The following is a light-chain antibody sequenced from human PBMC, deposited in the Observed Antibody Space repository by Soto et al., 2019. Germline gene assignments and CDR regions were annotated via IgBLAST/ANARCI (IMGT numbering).Light chain of an antibody. J-gene: IGKJ1*01. CDR3: QQYNSYSGP. CDR1: QGIGNA. V-gene: IGKV1-6*01. Sequence: AIRVNLSAASLSVSVSDRVTISCRASQGIGNALGWYQQKPGKPPKVLIYGAPNLQSGVPPRFSGSGSGTDFTLAISSLQPEDSATYYCQQYNSYSGPVGQGTKVAIK. CDR2: GAP.